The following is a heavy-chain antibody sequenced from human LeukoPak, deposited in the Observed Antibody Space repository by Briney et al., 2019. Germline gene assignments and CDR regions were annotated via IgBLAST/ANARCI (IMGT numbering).Heavy chain of an antibody. CDR3: ARAVPAALLDP. D-gene: IGHD2-2*01. CDR2: IYYSGST. V-gene: IGHV4-39*01. Sequence: PSETLSLTCTVSGGSISSSSYYWGWIRQPPGTGLEWIGSIYYSGSTYYNPSLKSRVTISVDTSKNQFSLKLSSVTAADTAVYYCARAVPAALLDPWGQGTLVTGSS. J-gene: IGHJ5*02. CDR1: GGSISSSSYY.